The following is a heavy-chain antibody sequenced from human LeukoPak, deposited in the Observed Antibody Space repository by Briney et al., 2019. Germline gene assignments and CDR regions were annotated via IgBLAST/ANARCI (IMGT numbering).Heavy chain of an antibody. Sequence: PGGSLRLSCAASGFTFDDYAMHWVRQAPGKGLEWVSGISWNSDSIGYADSVKGRFTISRDNAKNSLYLQMNSLRAEDTALYYCAKELLHYDILTGTTPYYYYGMDVWGQGTTVTVSS. V-gene: IGHV3-9*01. CDR1: GFTFDDYA. J-gene: IGHJ6*02. CDR2: ISWNSDSI. CDR3: AKELLHYDILTGTTPYYYYGMDV. D-gene: IGHD3-9*01.